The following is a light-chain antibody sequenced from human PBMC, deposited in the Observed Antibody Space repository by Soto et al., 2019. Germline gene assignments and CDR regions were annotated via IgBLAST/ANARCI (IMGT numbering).Light chain of an antibody. CDR1: ESINGW. CDR3: QHYSSYPLT. J-gene: IGKJ4*01. CDR2: DAS. Sequence: DIQMTQSPSTLSVSVGDRVTITCRASESINGWLAWYQQKPGRAPRILIYDASKLEPGVPSRLSGSGSGAEYTLTISSLQPDDFATSYCQHYSSYPLTFGGGTKVEL. V-gene: IGKV1-5*01.